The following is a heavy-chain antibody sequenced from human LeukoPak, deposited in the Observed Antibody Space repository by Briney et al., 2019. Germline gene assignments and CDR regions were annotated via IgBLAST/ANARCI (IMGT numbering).Heavy chain of an antibody. D-gene: IGHD6-25*01. CDR3: VRDPPSAATLHWFGP. CDR2: ISAYNGNT. Sequence: GASVEVSCKASGYTFTSYGISWVRQAPGQGLEWMGWISAYNGNTNYAQKLQGRVTMTTDTSTSTAYMELRSLRSDDTAVYYCVRDPPSAATLHWFGPWGQGTLVTVSS. J-gene: IGHJ5*02. V-gene: IGHV1-18*01. CDR1: GYTFTSYG.